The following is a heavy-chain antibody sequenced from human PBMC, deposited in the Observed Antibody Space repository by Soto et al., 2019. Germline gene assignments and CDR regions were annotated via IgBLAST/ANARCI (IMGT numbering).Heavy chain of an antibody. J-gene: IGHJ5*02. CDR1: GCSITDYS. CDR2: IFSSGST. Sequence: PSETLSLTCTVSGCSITDYSLVWIRQPAGKGLEWVGGIFSSGSTNYNPALKGRITMSLGTYKNQFSLKLKSATATDTAVYFCERDQGVVVTADNWFDPWGQGILVTVSS. D-gene: IGHD2-21*02. CDR3: ERDQGVVVTADNWFDP. V-gene: IGHV4-4*07.